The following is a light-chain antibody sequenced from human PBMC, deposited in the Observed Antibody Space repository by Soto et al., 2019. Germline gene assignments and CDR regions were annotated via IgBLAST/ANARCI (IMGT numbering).Light chain of an antibody. Sequence: EILLTQSPGTLSLSPGERATLSCRASQSVSRSYLAWYQQKPGHAPSLLIYGASSRATGIPDRLSGSGSGTDFTLTISRLEPEDFPVYYCQQCGSSSTFGQGTRLEIK. J-gene: IGKJ5*01. CDR1: QSVSRSY. CDR3: QQCGSSST. V-gene: IGKV3-20*01. CDR2: GAS.